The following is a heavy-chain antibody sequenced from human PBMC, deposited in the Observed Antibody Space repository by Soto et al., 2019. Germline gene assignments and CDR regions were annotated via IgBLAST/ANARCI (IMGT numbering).Heavy chain of an antibody. J-gene: IGHJ3*02. CDR2: IYWDDDK. Sequence: ASGPTLVNPTQTLTLTCTFSGFSLSTSGVGVGWIRQPPGKALEWLALIYWDDDKRYSPSLKSRLTITKDTSKNQVVLTMTNMDPVDTATYYCAHRRTLPILWFGDRNDAFDIWGQGTMVTVSS. V-gene: IGHV2-5*02. CDR1: GFSLSTSGVG. CDR3: AHRRTLPILWFGDRNDAFDI. D-gene: IGHD3-10*01.